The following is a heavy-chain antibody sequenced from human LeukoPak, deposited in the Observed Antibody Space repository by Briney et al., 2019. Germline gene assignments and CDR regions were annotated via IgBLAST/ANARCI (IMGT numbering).Heavy chain of an antibody. D-gene: IGHD3-9*01. Sequence: SETLSLTCAVDGGSFSGYYWSWIRQPPGKWLEWIGEINHSGSTNYNPSLKSRVTISVDTSKNQFSLKLSSVTAADTAVYYCARGSRVLRYFDWLSSGAFDIWGQGTMVTVSS. CDR2: INHSGST. J-gene: IGHJ3*02. V-gene: IGHV4-34*01. CDR1: GGSFSGYY. CDR3: ARGSRVLRYFDWLSSGAFDI.